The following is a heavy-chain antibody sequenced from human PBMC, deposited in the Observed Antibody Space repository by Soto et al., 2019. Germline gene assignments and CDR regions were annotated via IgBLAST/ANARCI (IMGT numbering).Heavy chain of an antibody. CDR1: GGSISSYY. D-gene: IGHD3-9*01. CDR3: ARASLDWSGGPLDY. CDR2: IYYSGST. J-gene: IGHJ4*02. V-gene: IGHV4-59*01. Sequence: PSETLSLTCTVSGGSISSYYWSWIRQPPGKGLEWIGYIYYSGSTNYNPSLKSRVTISVDTSKNQFSLKLSSVTAADTAVYYCARASLDWSGGPLDYWGQGTLVTVSS.